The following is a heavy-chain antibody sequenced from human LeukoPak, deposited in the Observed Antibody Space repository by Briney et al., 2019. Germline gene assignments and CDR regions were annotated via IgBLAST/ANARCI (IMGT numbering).Heavy chain of an antibody. D-gene: IGHD3-3*01. CDR1: GFSFNNYA. J-gene: IGHJ4*02. Sequence: PGGSLRLSCVASGFSFNNYAMNWVRQAPGKGLEWVSLIIGSSGTTFYADSVKGRFTISRDNSKNMLYLQMNSLRADDTAVYYCARDLELSAVYYFDSWGQGTLVIVSS. V-gene: IGHV3-23*01. CDR2: IIGSSGTT. CDR3: ARDLELSAVYYFDS.